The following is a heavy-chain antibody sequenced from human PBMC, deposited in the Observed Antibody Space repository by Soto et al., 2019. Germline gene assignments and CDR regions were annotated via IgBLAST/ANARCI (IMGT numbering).Heavy chain of an antibody. D-gene: IGHD6-19*01. J-gene: IGHJ4*02. V-gene: IGHV1-3*01. Sequence: QVQLVQSGAEVKKPGASVKVSCKASGYTFTSYAIHWVRQAPGQRLEWMGWINAGNGNTKYSQKFQDRVTITRDTSASTAYMELSSLRSEDTVVYYCARDVGGWPDYWGQGTLVTVSS. CDR1: GYTFTSYA. CDR2: INAGNGNT. CDR3: ARDVGGWPDY.